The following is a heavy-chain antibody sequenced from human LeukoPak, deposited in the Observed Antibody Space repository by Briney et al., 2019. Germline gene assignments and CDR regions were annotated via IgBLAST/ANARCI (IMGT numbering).Heavy chain of an antibody. CDR1: GFTFSSYS. V-gene: IGHV3-21*01. CDR3: ARDLVDTAMDSIFDY. CDR2: ISSSSSYI. D-gene: IGHD5-18*01. J-gene: IGHJ4*02. Sequence: PGGSLRLSCAASGFTFSSYSMNWVRQAPGKGLEWVSSISSSSSYIYYADSGKGRFTISRDNAKNSLYLQMNSLRAEDTAVYYCARDLVDTAMDSIFDYWGQGTLVTVSS.